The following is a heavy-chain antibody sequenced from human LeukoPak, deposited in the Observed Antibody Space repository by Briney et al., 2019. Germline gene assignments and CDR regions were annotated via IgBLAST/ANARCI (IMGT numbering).Heavy chain of an antibody. CDR2: IYYRSKWYN. Sequence: SQTLSLTCAISGDSVSSNSTACNWIRQSPSRGLELLGRIYYRSKWYNDYALSVKSLITINPDTSKNQFSLQLNSVTAEDTAVYYCVRGGQGDGYSADEAFDFWGQGTVVTVSS. CDR1: GDSVSSNSTA. D-gene: IGHD5-24*01. CDR3: VRGGQGDGYSADEAFDF. J-gene: IGHJ3*01. V-gene: IGHV6-1*01.